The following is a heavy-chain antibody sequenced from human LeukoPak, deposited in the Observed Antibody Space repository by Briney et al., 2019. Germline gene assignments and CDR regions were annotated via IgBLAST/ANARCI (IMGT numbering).Heavy chain of an antibody. CDR3: ARDLYCSGDSCYSGLKY. V-gene: IGHV3-23*01. CDR1: GFTFSSYG. D-gene: IGHD2-15*01. CDR2: ISGSGGST. J-gene: IGHJ4*02. Sequence: GGTLRLSCAASGFTFSSYGMSWVRQAPGKGLEWVSAISGSGGSTYYADSAKGRFTISRDNSKNTLYLQMNSLRAEDTAVYYCARDLYCSGDSCYSGLKYWGQGTLVTVSS.